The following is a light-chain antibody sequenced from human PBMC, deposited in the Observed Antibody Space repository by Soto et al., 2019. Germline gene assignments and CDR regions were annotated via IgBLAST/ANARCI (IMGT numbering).Light chain of an antibody. Sequence: DIQMTQSPSSLSASVGDRVTITCRASQDIKKYLAWFQHKPGKAPKSLIYEASSLQSGVPSNFSGTGSGTYFTLTIISLQPEDFATYFCQQYNRYPLTFCGGTKVEIK. V-gene: IGKV1-16*02. J-gene: IGKJ4*01. CDR3: QQYNRYPLT. CDR2: EAS. CDR1: QDIKKY.